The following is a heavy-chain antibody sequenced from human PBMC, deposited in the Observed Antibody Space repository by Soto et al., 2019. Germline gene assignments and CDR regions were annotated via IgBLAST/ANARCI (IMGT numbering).Heavy chain of an antibody. J-gene: IGHJ2*01. V-gene: IGHV3-23*01. CDR1: GFRFNNYA. D-gene: IGHD1-1*01. CDR3: VKEGNDGGNYTWFSDF. Sequence: PGGPLRLPCGASGFRFNNYAMSCVRQAPGKGPEWVSSISNSGDSTYYADSVKGRFTISRDNSKNILYLQMNILRPADTPVFYFVKEGNDGGNYTWFSDFRARGTLV. CDR2: ISNSGDST.